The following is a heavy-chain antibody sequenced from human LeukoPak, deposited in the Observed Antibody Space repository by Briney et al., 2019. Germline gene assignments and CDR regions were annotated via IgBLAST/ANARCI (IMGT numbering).Heavy chain of an antibody. Sequence: GGSLRLSCAASGFTFSSYSMNWVRQAPGKGLEWVSYISSSSSTIYYADSVKGRFTISRDNSKNTMYLQMNSLRAEDTAVYYCARDRYYYDSSGYWGREEDYSYYGMDVWGQGTTVTVSS. CDR3: ARDRYYYDSSGYWGREEDYSYYGMDV. D-gene: IGHD3-22*01. CDR1: GFTFSSYS. CDR2: ISSSSSTI. V-gene: IGHV3-48*01. J-gene: IGHJ6*02.